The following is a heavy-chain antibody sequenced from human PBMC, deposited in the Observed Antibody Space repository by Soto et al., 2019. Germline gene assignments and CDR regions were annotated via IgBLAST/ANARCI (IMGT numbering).Heavy chain of an antibody. J-gene: IGHJ6*02. Sequence: SVKVSCKASGDTFSSYAISWVRQAPGQGLEWMGGIIPIFGTANYAQKFQGRVTITADEPTSTAYMELSSLRSEDTAVYYCARGGITMIPNYGMDVWGQGTTVTVSS. D-gene: IGHD3-22*01. CDR3: ARGGITMIPNYGMDV. CDR2: IIPIFGTA. CDR1: GDTFSSYA. V-gene: IGHV1-69*13.